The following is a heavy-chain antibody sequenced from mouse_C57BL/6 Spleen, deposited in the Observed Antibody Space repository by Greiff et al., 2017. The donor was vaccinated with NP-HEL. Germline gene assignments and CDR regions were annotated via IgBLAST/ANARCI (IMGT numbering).Heavy chain of an antibody. CDR2: IYPRSGNT. CDR3: ARQVFLPSYDGYFYAMDY. V-gene: IGHV1-81*01. CDR1: GYTFTSYG. Sequence: QVQLQQSGAELARPGASVKLSCKASGYTFTSYGISWVKQRTGQGLEWIGEIYPRSGNTYYNEKFKGKATLTADKSSSTAYMELRSLTSEDSAVYFCARQVFLPSYDGYFYAMDYWGQGTSVTVSS. J-gene: IGHJ4*01. D-gene: IGHD2-3*01.